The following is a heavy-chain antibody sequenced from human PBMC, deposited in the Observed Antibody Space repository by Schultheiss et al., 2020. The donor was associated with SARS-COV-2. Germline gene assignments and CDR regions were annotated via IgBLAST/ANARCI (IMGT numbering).Heavy chain of an antibody. Sequence: SETLSLTCAVYGGSFSGYYWNWIRLTPGKGLEWIGDINHSGKTNYNPSLKNRVTISLDTSKKQFSLQLSSVTAADTAVYYCASTHDYSNYPNWFDPWGQGTLVTVSS. CDR2: INHSGKT. CDR3: ASTHDYSNYPNWFDP. CDR1: GGSFSGYY. J-gene: IGHJ5*02. V-gene: IGHV4-34*01. D-gene: IGHD4-11*01.